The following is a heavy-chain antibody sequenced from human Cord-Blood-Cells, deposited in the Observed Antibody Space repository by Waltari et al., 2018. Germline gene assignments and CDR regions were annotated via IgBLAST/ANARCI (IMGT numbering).Heavy chain of an antibody. J-gene: IGHJ5*02. Sequence: QVQLVQSGAEVKKPGASVKVSCKASGYTFTSSHINRVRQAPGQGLEWMGWMNPNSGNTGYAQKFQGRVTITRNTSISTAYMELSSLRSEDTAVYYCARYCSSTSCPNWFDPWGQGTLVTVSS. CDR3: ARYCSSTSCPNWFDP. D-gene: IGHD2-2*01. V-gene: IGHV1-8*03. CDR2: MNPNSGNT. CDR1: GYTFTSSH.